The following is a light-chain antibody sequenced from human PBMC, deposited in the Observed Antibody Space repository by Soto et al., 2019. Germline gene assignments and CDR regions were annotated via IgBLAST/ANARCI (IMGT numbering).Light chain of an antibody. Sequence: QSVLTQPASVSGSPGQSITISCTGTSSDIGGYNYVSWYQQHPGKAPQLMISEVSNRPSGVSSRFSGSKSGNTASLTISGLQAEDEADYHCSSYTGSSTLVFGGGTQLTVL. CDR3: SSYTGSSTLV. J-gene: IGLJ2*01. CDR1: SSDIGGYNY. CDR2: EVS. V-gene: IGLV2-14*01.